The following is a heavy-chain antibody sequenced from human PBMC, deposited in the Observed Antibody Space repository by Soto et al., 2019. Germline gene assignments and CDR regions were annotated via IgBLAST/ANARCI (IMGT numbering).Heavy chain of an antibody. CDR3: ARDRRRWLQLLGYYYYGMDV. CDR1: GFTFSSYS. CDR2: ISSSSSTI. V-gene: IGHV3-48*02. J-gene: IGHJ6*02. Sequence: GGSLRLSCAASGFTFSSYSMNWVRQAPGKGLEWVSYISSSSSTIYYADSVKGRFTISRDDAKNSLYLQMNSLRDGDTAVYYCARDRRRWLQLLGYYYYGMDVWGQGTTVTVSS. D-gene: IGHD5-12*01.